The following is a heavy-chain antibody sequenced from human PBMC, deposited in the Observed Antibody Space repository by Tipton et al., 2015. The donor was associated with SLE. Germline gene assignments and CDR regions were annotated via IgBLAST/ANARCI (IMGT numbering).Heavy chain of an antibody. CDR2: ISSSGSTI. CDR1: GFTFSSYE. J-gene: IGHJ3*02. CDR3: ARGGNSGAFDI. D-gene: IGHD4-23*01. Sequence: SLRLSCAASGFTFSSYEMNWVRQAPGKGLEWVSYISSSGSTIYYADSVKGRFTISRDNAKNSLYLQMNSLRAEDTAVYYCARGGNSGAFDIWGQGTMVTVSP. V-gene: IGHV3-48*03.